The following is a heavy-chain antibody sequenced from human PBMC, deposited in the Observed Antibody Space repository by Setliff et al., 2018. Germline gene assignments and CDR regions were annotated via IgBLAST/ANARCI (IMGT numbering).Heavy chain of an antibody. CDR1: GFTFSRYA. CDR3: VKDPSVYGADSGSI. CDR2: ISSTGIPI. Sequence: GGSLRLSCSASGFTFSRYAMHWVRQAPRKGLESVSAISSTGIPIYYADSVKARFTISRDDAQNTLYLQMTSLRADDTAVYYCVKDPSVYGADSGSIWGQGTMVTVSS. V-gene: IGHV3-64D*09. J-gene: IGHJ3*02. D-gene: IGHD2-21*02.